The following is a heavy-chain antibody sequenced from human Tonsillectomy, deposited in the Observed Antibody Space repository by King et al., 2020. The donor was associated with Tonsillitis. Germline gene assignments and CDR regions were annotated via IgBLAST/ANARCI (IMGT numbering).Heavy chain of an antibody. V-gene: IGHV3-15*01. Sequence: VQLVESGGDLVKPGGSLRLSCAASGFTFSNAWMSWARQASGKGLEWVGRIKSKSAGGTPDYAAPGKGRLTIPRDDSKNTLYLQMNSLETEDTAVYYFTTDRGIAVRPIFDSWGQGTLVTVSS. J-gene: IGHJ4*02. CDR2: IKSKSAGGTP. D-gene: IGHD6-6*01. CDR1: GFTFSNAW. CDR3: TTDRGIAVRPIFDS.